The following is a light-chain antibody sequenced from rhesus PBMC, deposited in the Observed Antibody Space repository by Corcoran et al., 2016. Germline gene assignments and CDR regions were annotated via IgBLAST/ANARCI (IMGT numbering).Light chain of an antibody. V-gene: IGKV3-40*03. J-gene: IGKJ1*01. CDR2: GAY. CDR3: QQYNDLLWT. Sequence: EIVMTQSPATLSLSPGETATLSCRASETIGTYLAWYHQKPGQAPHLLVHGAYFRATGIPDRFLGSGSKTEFTLTMSSLEPEDCGIYHCQQYNDLLWTFGQGTKVEIK. CDR1: ETIGTY.